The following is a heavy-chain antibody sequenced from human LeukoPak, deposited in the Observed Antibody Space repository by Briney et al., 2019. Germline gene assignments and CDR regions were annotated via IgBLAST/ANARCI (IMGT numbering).Heavy chain of an antibody. CDR1: GFTFSSYW. Sequence: GGSLRLSCAASGFTFSSYWMHWVRQAPGKGLVWVSRINSDGSSTSYADSVKGRFTISRDNAKNTLYLQMNSLRAEDTAVYYCARDRELEWLLFPDAFDIWGQGTMVTVSS. V-gene: IGHV3-74*01. CDR2: INSDGSST. CDR3: ARDRELEWLLFPDAFDI. J-gene: IGHJ3*02. D-gene: IGHD3-3*01.